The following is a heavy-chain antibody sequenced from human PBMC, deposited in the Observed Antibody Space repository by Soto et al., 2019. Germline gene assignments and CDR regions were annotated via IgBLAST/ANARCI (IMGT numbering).Heavy chain of an antibody. CDR3: GKGRSDAWSFDY. CDR2: VSHDGTLY. Sequence: QVQLVESGGGVVQPGRSLRLSCSASGFIYSSCAMHWVRQVPGKGLEWLAVVSHDGTLYPYADSVKGRFTISRDNSRKMFYLQMSSLRPDDAAGVYCGKGRSDAWSFDYWGQGTLVTGSS. CDR1: GFIYSSCA. D-gene: IGHD2-8*02. J-gene: IGHJ4*02. V-gene: IGHV3-30*18.